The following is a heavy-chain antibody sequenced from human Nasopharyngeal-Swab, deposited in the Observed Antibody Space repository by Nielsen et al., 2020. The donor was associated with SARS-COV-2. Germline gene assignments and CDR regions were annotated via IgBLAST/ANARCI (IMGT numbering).Heavy chain of an antibody. CDR3: AKDRDSGDDSDDYYHYYGMDV. CDR1: GFTFSTYA. V-gene: IGHV3-23*01. CDR2: ISGSDYST. J-gene: IGHJ6*02. D-gene: IGHD5-12*01. Sequence: GESLKISYAASGFTFSTYARSWVRQAPGKGLWWVSVISGSDYSTHYADSVKGRFTISRDNSKNTVSLQMNSLRAEDTAIYYCAKDRDSGDDSDDYYHYYGMDVWGQGTTVTVSS.